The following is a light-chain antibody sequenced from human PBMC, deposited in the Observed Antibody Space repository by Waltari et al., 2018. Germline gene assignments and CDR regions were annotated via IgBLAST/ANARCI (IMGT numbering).Light chain of an antibody. J-gene: IGKJ1*01. CDR2: GAS. CDR1: QSVARS. Sequence: DIVLTQAPGTLSLSPGERATLSCRASQSVARSLAWYQQQPGQAPRLLIYGASSRATGVPCRFSGRGSGTDFNLTISRLEPEDFAVYYCQHYVRLPVTFGQGTKVEIK. V-gene: IGKV3-20*01. CDR3: QHYVRLPVT.